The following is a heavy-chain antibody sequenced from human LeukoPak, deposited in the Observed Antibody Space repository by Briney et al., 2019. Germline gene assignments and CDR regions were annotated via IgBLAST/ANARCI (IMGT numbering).Heavy chain of an antibody. CDR3: ARSFAHVERYYFDY. Sequence: GESLKISCKGSGYSFISYWIGWVRQMPGKGLEWMGIIYPGDSDTTYSPSFQGQVTISADKSINTAYLQWRSLKASDNAMYYCARSFAHVERYYFDYWGQGTLVSVSS. J-gene: IGHJ4*02. D-gene: IGHD1-1*01. CDR2: IYPGDSDT. V-gene: IGHV5-51*01. CDR1: GYSFISYW.